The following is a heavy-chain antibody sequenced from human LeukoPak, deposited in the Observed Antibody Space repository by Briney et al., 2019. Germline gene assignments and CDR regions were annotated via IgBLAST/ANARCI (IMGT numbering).Heavy chain of an antibody. D-gene: IGHD5-18*01. CDR3: ASSLNTVMISPYYFEY. Sequence: GGSLPLSCAASGFTFSDYYRPWIRQAPGQGLEWISYISDSGLTTYYAMSVRGRFTISRDNAKNSLSLYMNSLRAEDTAVYYCASSLNTVMISPYYFEYWGQGSLVTVSA. CDR2: ISDSGLTT. V-gene: IGHV3-11*04. CDR1: GFTFSDYY. J-gene: IGHJ4*02.